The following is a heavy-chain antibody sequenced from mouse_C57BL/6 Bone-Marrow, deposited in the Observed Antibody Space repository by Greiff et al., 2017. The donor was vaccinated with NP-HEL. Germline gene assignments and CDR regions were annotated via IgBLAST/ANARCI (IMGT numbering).Heavy chain of an antibody. D-gene: IGHD2-5*01. V-gene: IGHV1-80*01. J-gene: IGHJ3*01. Sequence: VQLKESGAELVKPGASVKISCKASGYAFSSYWMNWVKQRPGKGLEWIGQIYPGDGDTNYNGKFKGKATLTADKSSSTAYMQLSSLTSEDSAVYFCARDSNYDKFAYWGQGTLVTVSA. CDR2: IYPGDGDT. CDR3: ARDSNYDKFAY. CDR1: GYAFSSYW.